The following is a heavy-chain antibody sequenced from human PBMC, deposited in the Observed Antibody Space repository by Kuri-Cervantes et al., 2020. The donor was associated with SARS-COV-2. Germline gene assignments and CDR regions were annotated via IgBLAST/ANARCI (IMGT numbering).Heavy chain of an antibody. CDR2: INPDGGT. Sequence: ASVKVSCKASGYTLTDYYMHWVRQAPGQGPEWMGWINPDGGTNSAQKFQGRVTMTRDTSTSTVYMELSSLRSEDTAVYYCAREWVLRFLEWSHNSPYYYYYMDVWGKGTTVTVSS. CDR3: AREWVLRFLEWSHNSPYYYYYMDV. J-gene: IGHJ6*03. V-gene: IGHV1-2*02. CDR1: GYTLTDYY. D-gene: IGHD3-3*01.